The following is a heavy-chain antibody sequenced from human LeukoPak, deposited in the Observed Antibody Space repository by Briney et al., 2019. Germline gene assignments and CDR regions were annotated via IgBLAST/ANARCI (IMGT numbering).Heavy chain of an antibody. D-gene: IGHD6-13*01. J-gene: IGHJ4*02. Sequence: ASVKVCCKASGYTFTGYYMHWVRQAPGQGLEWMGWINPNSGGTNYAQKFQGRVTMTRDTSISTAYMELSRLRSDDTAVYYCAREIAAAAPFDYWGQGTLVTVSS. V-gene: IGHV1-2*02. CDR1: GYTFTGYY. CDR3: AREIAAAAPFDY. CDR2: INPNSGGT.